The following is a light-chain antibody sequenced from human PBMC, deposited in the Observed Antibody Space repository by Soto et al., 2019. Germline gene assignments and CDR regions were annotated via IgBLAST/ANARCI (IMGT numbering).Light chain of an antibody. CDR3: QQYNNWHPWT. J-gene: IGKJ1*01. V-gene: IGKV3-15*01. CDR1: KSVSSS. CDR2: GAS. Sequence: EMVMTQSPATLSVSPGERATLSCRASKSVSSSLAWYQQKPGQAPRLLIYGASTRATGIPARFSGSGSGTEFTLTISSLQSEDFAVYYCQQYNNWHPWTFGQGTKVEIK.